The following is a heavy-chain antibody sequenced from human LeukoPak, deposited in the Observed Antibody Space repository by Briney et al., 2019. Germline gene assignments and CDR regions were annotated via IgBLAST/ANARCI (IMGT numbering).Heavy chain of an antibody. J-gene: IGHJ3*02. V-gene: IGHV3-23*01. D-gene: IGHD2-8*02. Sequence: GGPLRFSVAASGLTFKNYALSWVGRAPGKGLEWVSTLKKSGGSSHYADSVKGRFTISGDSSKNTLYLQMNSLRADDTAVYYCARATGSVDPYDIWGQGTMVTVST. CDR1: GLTFKNYA. CDR2: LKKSGGSS. CDR3: ARATGSVDPYDI.